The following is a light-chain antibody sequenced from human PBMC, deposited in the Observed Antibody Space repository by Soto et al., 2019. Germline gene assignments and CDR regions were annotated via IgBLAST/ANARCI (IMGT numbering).Light chain of an antibody. CDR3: QQRHRWPIT. V-gene: IGKV3-11*01. J-gene: IGKJ5*01. CDR2: DAY. CDR1: QSFRGL. Sequence: VVTQSPVTLSLSPGATATLSCRASQSFRGLLAWYQPKPGQPPRLLISDAYTRATGIPPRFSSSGSGTDFTLTISSLEPADFAVYYCQQRHRWPITFGQGTRVEIK.